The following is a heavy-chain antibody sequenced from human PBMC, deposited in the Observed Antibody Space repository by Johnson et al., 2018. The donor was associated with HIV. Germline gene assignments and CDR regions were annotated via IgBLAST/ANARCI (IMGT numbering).Heavy chain of an antibody. CDR1: GFTFDDYG. J-gene: IGHJ3*02. V-gene: IGHV3-53*02. CDR2: IYSGGNT. Sequence: VQLVENGGGLIQPGGSLRLSCAASGFTFDDYGMSWVRQAPGKGLEWVSVIYSGGNTYYADSVKGRFTISKDNSRNTLFLHMNSLRADDTAVYYCAIGRGEFPRHAFDIWGQGTMVTVSS. D-gene: IGHD3-10*01. CDR3: AIGRGEFPRHAFDI.